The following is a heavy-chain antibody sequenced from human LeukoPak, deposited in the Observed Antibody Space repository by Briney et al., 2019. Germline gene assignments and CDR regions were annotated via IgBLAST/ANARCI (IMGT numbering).Heavy chain of an antibody. CDR3: ARYGIYYDFWSGYRSLDAFDI. CDR1: GFTFSSYS. V-gene: IGHV3-48*01. Sequence: TGGSLRLSCAASGFTFSSYSMNWVRRAPGKGLEWVSYISSSSSTIYYADSVKGRFTISRDNAKNSLYLQMNSLRAEDTAVYYCARYGIYYDFWSGYRSLDAFDIWGQGTMVTVSS. CDR2: ISSSSSTI. D-gene: IGHD3-3*01. J-gene: IGHJ3*02.